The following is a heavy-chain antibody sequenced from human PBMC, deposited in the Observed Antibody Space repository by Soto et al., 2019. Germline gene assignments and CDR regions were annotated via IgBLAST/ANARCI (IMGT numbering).Heavy chain of an antibody. CDR2: MNPNSGNT. J-gene: IGHJ3*02. V-gene: IGHV1-8*01. CDR1: GYTFTSYD. D-gene: IGHD2-15*01. Sequence: QVQLVQSGAEVKKPGASVKVSWKASGYTFTSYDINWVRQATGQGLEWMGWMNPNSGNTGYAQKFQGRVTMTRNTSISTAYMELSSLRSEDTAVYYCAVGYCSGGSCLDAFDIWGQGTMVTVSS. CDR3: AVGYCSGGSCLDAFDI.